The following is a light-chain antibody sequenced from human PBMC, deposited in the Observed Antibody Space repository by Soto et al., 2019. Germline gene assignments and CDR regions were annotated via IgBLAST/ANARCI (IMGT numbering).Light chain of an antibody. J-gene: IGKJ5*01. V-gene: IGKV3-11*01. Sequence: IVLTQSPATLSLSPGERATLSCRASQSVSSYLAWYQQKPGQAPRLLVHDASKRATGIPARFSGGGSGTDFTLTISSLDPEYFAVYYWQQRSNWPITFGQGTRLEIK. CDR1: QSVSSY. CDR2: DAS. CDR3: QQRSNWPIT.